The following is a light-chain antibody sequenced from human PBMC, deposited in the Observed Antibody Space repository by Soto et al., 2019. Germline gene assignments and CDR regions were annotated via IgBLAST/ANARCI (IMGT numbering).Light chain of an antibody. CDR3: PSYTGSSLV. V-gene: IGLV2-14*03. J-gene: IGLJ2*01. CDR1: SSDVGNYNY. Sequence: QSALTQPASVSGSPGQSITISCTGTSSDVGNYNYVSWYQQHPGKAPRLMIYDVTNRTSGVSNRFSGSKSGTTASLTISGLQAEDEADYYCPSYTGSSLVFGGGTKVTVL. CDR2: DVT.